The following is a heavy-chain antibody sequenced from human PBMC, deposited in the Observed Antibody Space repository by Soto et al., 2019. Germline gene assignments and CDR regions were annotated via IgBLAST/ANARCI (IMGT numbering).Heavy chain of an antibody. J-gene: IGHJ4*02. D-gene: IGHD5-12*01. CDR3: ARAPLGIIVAPDF. V-gene: IGHV4-61*08. Sequence: PSQTLSLTCIVSGGSISRNDFYWSWIRQHPGKGLEWIGYIYYSGSTNYNPSLKSRVTVSTDTSITTTYMELSSLTSDDTAVYYCARAPLGIIVAPDFWGQGTLVTVSS. CDR1: GGSISRNDFY. CDR2: IYYSGST.